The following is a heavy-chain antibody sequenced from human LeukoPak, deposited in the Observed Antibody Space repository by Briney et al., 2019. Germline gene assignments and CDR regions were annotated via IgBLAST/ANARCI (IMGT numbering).Heavy chain of an antibody. CDR2: IRFDGTNK. J-gene: IGHJ4*02. D-gene: IGHD3-22*01. CDR1: GFTFSNYG. CDR3: AKDWPYYYDSSGYPDY. V-gene: IGHV3-30*02. Sequence: GGSLRLSCAASGFTFSNYGMHWVRQAPGKGLEWVAFIRFDGTNKFYADSVKGRFTISRDNSKNTLYLQMNSLRAEDTAVYYCAKDWPYYYDSSGYPDYWGQGTLVTVSS.